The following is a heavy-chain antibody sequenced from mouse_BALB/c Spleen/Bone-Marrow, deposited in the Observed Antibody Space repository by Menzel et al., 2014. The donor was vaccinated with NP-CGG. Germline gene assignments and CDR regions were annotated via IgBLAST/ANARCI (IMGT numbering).Heavy chain of an antibody. Sequence: EVKLVESGGGLVQPGGSLKLSCATSGFTFRDYYMYWVYQTPEKRLEWVAYITKGGGSTYYPDIVKGRFTISRDNAKNTLYLQMSRLKSEDTAMYYCARQLAYAMDYWGQGTSVTVSS. J-gene: IGHJ4*01. CDR3: ARQLAYAMDY. CDR1: GFTFRDYY. D-gene: IGHD4-1*01. CDR2: ITKGGGST. V-gene: IGHV5-12*02.